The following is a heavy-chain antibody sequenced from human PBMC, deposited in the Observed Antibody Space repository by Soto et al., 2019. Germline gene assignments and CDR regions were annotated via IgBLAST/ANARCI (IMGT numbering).Heavy chain of an antibody. V-gene: IGHV3-33*08. CDR3: ARELILGSLSVYYYHGMDV. Sequence: VGSLIIWYTSSGFSFGAFALHWVSQTPGKGLVLVAVILYDGSNKHFADSVKGRFTVSRDNSNDTVYLQMDSLRAEDTAVYYCARELILGSLSVYYYHGMDVWGQGTTVTVSS. J-gene: IGHJ6*02. CDR2: ILYDGSNK. CDR1: GFSFGAFA. D-gene: IGHD3-9*01.